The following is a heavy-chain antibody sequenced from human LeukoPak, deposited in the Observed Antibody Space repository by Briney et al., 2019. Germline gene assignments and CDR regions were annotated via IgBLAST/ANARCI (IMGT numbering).Heavy chain of an antibody. Sequence: SETLSLTCAVYGGSFSGYYWSWIRQPPGKGLEWIGQIRHTGSTAYNPSLRSRVTISGDTSKNQFSLKLTSVTAADTAVYYCARHGGYYFDSWGQGTLVTVFS. CDR1: GGSFSGYY. J-gene: IGHJ4*02. CDR3: ARHGGYYFDS. D-gene: IGHD3-16*01. CDR2: IRHTGST. V-gene: IGHV4-34*01.